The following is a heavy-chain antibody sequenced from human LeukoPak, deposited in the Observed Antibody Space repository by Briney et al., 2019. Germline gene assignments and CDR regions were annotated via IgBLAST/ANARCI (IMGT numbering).Heavy chain of an antibody. CDR3: ARDMTYYYDSSGYLVGAFDI. CDR1: GGTFTSYA. CDR2: IIPIFGTA. D-gene: IGHD3-22*01. J-gene: IGHJ3*02. V-gene: IGHV1-69*05. Sequence: SVKVSCKASGGTFTSYAISWVPQAPGQGLEWMGRIIPIFGTANYAQKFQGRVTITTDESTSTAYMELSSLRSEDTAVYYCARDMTYYYDSSGYLVGAFDIWGQGTMVTVSS.